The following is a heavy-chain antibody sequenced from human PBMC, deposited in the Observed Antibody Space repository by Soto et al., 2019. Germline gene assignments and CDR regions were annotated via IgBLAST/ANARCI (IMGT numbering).Heavy chain of an antibody. CDR1: GGSISSYY. CDR3: ARITMIVVVMYFDP. Sequence: TFTVSGGSISSYYWGWIRQPPGKGLEWIGYIYYSGSTNYNPSLNSRVAISVDTSKNQFSLKLSSVTAADTAVYYCARITMIVVVMYFDPWGQGNLVTVSS. D-gene: IGHD3-22*01. V-gene: IGHV4-59*08. J-gene: IGHJ5*02. CDR2: IYYSGST.